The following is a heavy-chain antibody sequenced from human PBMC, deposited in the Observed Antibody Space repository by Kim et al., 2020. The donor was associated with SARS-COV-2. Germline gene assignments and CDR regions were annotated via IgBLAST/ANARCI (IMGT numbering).Heavy chain of an antibody. CDR2: INHSGST. J-gene: IGHJ3*01. CDR1: GGSFSGYS. V-gene: IGHV4-34*01. Sequence: SETLSLTCAVYGGSFSGYSWSWIRQPPGKGLEWIGEINHSGSTNYNPSLKSRVTISVDTSKNQFSLQLSSVTAADTAVYYCARRRVVVPAAIAGAFDVWGQGTMVTVSS. CDR3: ARRRVVVPAAIAGAFDV. D-gene: IGHD2-2*01.